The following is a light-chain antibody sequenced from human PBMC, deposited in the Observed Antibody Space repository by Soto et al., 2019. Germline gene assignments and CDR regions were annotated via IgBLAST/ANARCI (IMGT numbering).Light chain of an antibody. Sequence: QYVLTQPPSVSGAPGQRVTISCTGSSSNIGAGYDVHWYQQLPGTAPKLLIYGNSNRTSGVPDRFSGSKSGTSASLAITGIQAEDDADYYCQSYDSSLSGWVFGGGTKLTVL. V-gene: IGLV1-40*01. CDR3: QSYDSSLSGWV. CDR1: SSNIGAGYD. CDR2: GNS. J-gene: IGLJ3*02.